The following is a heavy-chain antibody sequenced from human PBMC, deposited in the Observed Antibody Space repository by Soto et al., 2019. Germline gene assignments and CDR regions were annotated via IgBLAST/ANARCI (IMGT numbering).Heavy chain of an antibody. CDR1: GGSISSGDSY. Sequence: LSLTCTVSGGSISSGDSYWSWIRQPPGKGLEWIGYMYYSGTTYYNPSLKSRVSFSVDTSKNQFSLKLTSATAADTAVYYCARDEKKSDFYSGMDVWGQGTTVTVSS. V-gene: IGHV4-30-4*01. CDR2: MYYSGTT. J-gene: IGHJ6*02. CDR3: ARDEKKSDFYSGMDV.